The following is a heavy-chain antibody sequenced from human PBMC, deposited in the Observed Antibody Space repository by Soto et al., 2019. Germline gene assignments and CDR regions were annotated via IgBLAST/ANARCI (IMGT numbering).Heavy chain of an antibody. J-gene: IGHJ6*02. Sequence: GGSLRLSCAASGFTFSSYAMHWVRQAPGKGLEWVAVISYDGSNKYYADSVKGRFTISRDNSKNTLYLQMNSLRAEDTAVYYCARDQGTAMVNKREDYYYGMDVWGQGTTVTVSS. D-gene: IGHD5-18*01. CDR1: GFTFSSYA. CDR2: ISYDGSNK. CDR3: ARDQGTAMVNKREDYYYGMDV. V-gene: IGHV3-30-3*01.